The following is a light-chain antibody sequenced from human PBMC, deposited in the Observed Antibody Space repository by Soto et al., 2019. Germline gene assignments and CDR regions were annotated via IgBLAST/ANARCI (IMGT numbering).Light chain of an antibody. CDR2: WAS. J-gene: IGKJ2*01. CDR3: QQYYSTPYT. CDR1: QSVLYSSNNKNY. V-gene: IGKV4-1*01. Sequence: DIVMTQSPDSLAVSLGERATINCKSSQSVLYSSNNKNYLAWYQQKPGQPPKLLIYWASTRESGVPDRFSGSGSGTDFTLSISSLQAEDVAVYYCQQYYSTPYTFAQATKLVIK.